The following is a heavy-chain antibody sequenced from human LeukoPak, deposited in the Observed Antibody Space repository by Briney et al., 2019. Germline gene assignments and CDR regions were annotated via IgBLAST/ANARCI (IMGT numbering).Heavy chain of an antibody. CDR1: GDSISSYY. D-gene: IGHD6-13*01. CDR3: ARGGFGSSSWYFELDP. CDR2: IYSSGST. J-gene: IGHJ5*02. Sequence: PSETLSLNCTVSGDSISSYYWSWIRQPAGKGLEWIGRIYSSGSTNYNPSVKSRVTMSVGTSKKQFSLKLSSVTAADTAVYYCARGGFGSSSWYFELDPWGQGTLVTVSS. V-gene: IGHV4-4*07.